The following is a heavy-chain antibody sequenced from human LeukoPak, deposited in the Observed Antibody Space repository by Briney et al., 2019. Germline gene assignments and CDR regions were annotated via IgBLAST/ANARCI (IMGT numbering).Heavy chain of an antibody. CDR1: GYSISSGYY. D-gene: IGHD3-10*01. CDR2: IYHSGST. J-gene: IGHJ4*02. V-gene: IGHV4-38-2*01. Sequence: SETLSLTCAVSGYSISSGYYWGWIRQPPGKGLEWIGSIYHSGSTYYNPSLKSRVTISVDTSKNQFSLKLSSVTAADTAVYYCARQPLSGDYYFDYWGQGTLVTVSS. CDR3: ARQPLSGDYYFDY.